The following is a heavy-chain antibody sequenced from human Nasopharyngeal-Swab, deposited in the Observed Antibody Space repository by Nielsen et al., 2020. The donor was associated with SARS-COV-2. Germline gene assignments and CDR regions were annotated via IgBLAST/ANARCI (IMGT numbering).Heavy chain of an antibody. V-gene: IGHV6-1*01. D-gene: IGHD4-17*01. Sequence: SQTLSLTGAISGDSVSSSSAAWNWIRQSPSRGLEWLGRTYYRSKWYNDYAVSVKSRITINSDTSKNQFSLHLNSVTPEDTAVYYCARARGAYGDYYYYYYTDVWGKGTTVTVSS. CDR1: GDSVSSSSAA. J-gene: IGHJ6*03. CDR3: ARARGAYGDYYYYYYTDV. CDR2: TYYRSKWYN.